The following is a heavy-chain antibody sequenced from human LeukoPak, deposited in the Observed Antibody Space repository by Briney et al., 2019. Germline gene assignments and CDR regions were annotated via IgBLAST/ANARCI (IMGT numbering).Heavy chain of an antibody. D-gene: IGHD3-10*01. Sequence: PSETLSLTCVVSGGSISSGGYPWSWIRQPPEKGLEWIGFISHSGSTFYNPSLKSRVTISVDTSKNQFSLKLSSVTAADTAVYYCARGGRQGVRVIAYFDYWGQGTLVTVSS. CDR3: ARGGRQGVRVIAYFDY. CDR1: GGSISSGGYP. CDR2: ISHSGST. J-gene: IGHJ4*02. V-gene: IGHV4-30-2*01.